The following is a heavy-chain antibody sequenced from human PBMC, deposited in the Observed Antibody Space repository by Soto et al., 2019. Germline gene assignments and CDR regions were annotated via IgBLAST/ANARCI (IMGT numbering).Heavy chain of an antibody. CDR3: ARDEKRLVFDI. Sequence: QVQLVESGGGVVQPGRSLRLSCAASGFAFSSYGMHWVRQAPGKGLEWVAVIWYDGSNKYYADSVKGRFTISRDNSKNTLYVQMNSLRAEDTAVYYCARDEKRLVFDIWGQGTMVTVSS. CDR1: GFAFSSYG. V-gene: IGHV3-33*01. CDR2: IWYDGSNK. J-gene: IGHJ3*02. D-gene: IGHD3-9*01.